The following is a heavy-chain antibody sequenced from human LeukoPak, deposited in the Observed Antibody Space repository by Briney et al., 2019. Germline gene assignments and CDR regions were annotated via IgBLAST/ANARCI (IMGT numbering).Heavy chain of an antibody. CDR1: GGTFSSYA. CDR2: IIPIFGTA. V-gene: IGHV1-69*01. CDR3: ARGELAAAGRGPARLKYNWFDP. J-gene: IGHJ5*02. D-gene: IGHD6-13*01. Sequence: GSSVKVSCKASGGTFSSYAISWVRQAPGQGLEWMGGIIPIFGTANYAQKFQGRVTITADESTSTAYMELSSLRSEDTAVYYCARGELAAAGRGPARLKYNWFDPWGQGTLVTVSS.